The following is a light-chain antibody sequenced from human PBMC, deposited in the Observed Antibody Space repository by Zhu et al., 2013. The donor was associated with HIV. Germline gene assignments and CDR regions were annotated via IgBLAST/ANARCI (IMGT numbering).Light chain of an antibody. V-gene: IGKV3-20*01. J-gene: IGKJ4*01. CDR2: GAS. CDR1: PSVWSNY. Sequence: VLTQSPGTLSLSPGERATLSCRASPSVWSNYLAWYQQKPGQPPMLLIFGASTRATGIPDRFSGSGSRTDFTLTISGLEPEDFAVYYCQQYGSAPLTFGGGTTVEIK. CDR3: QQYGSAPLT.